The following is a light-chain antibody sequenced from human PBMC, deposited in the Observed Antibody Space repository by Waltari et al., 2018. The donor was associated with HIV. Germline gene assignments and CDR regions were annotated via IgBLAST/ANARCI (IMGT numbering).Light chain of an antibody. J-gene: IGLJ2*01. CDR1: SPNIGSNP. CDR3: AAWDDSLNGHVL. Sequence: QSVLTQPPSASGTPGQRVTFSCSGSSPNIGSNPVDWYQKLPGTAPRLLIYNNNQRPSGVPDRSSGSKSGTSASLAISGLQSEDEADYYCAAWDDSLNGHVLFGGGTKLTVL. V-gene: IGLV1-44*01. CDR2: NNN.